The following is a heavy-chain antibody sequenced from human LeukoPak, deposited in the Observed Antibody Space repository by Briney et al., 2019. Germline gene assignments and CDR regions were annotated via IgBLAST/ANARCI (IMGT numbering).Heavy chain of an antibody. V-gene: IGHV3-7*04. CDR1: GFTFSSHW. CDR3: AREATFIRGIISHLFDL. D-gene: IGHD3-10*01. J-gene: IGHJ4*02. Sequence: GGSLRLSCVASGFTFSSHWVSWVRQAPGKGLEWVANINQDGSEKYYVDSVKGRFTLSRDNAKSSLYLQMNSLRAEDTAVYFCAREATFIRGIISHLFDLWGQGTLVTVSP. CDR2: INQDGSEK.